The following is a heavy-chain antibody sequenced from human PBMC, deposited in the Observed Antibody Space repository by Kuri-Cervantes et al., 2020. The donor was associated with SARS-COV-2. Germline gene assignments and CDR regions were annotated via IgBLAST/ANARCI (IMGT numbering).Heavy chain of an antibody. CDR2: IYSGGST. J-gene: IGHJ4*02. V-gene: IGHV3-53*01. CDR1: GFTVSSNY. D-gene: IGHD6-25*01. CDR3: ARDPGLSGDTPFDY. Sequence: GGSLRLSCAASGFTVSSNYMSWVRQAPGKGLEWVSVIYSGGSTYYADSVKGRFTIPRDNSKNTLYLQMNSLRAEDTAVYYCARDPGLSGDTPFDYWGQGTLVTVSS.